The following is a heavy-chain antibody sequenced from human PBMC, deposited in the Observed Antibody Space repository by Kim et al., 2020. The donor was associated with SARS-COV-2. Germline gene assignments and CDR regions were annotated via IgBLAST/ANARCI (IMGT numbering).Heavy chain of an antibody. Sequence: SETLSLTCAVYGGSFSGYYWSWIRQPPGKGLEWIGEINHSGSTNYNPSLKSRVTISVDTSKNQFSLKLSSVTAADTAVYYCARCPCTGVSYGFPFDPWGQGTLVTVSS. V-gene: IGHV4-34*01. D-gene: IGHD5-18*01. CDR2: INHSGST. CDR1: GGSFSGYY. CDR3: ARCPCTGVSYGFPFDP. J-gene: IGHJ5*02.